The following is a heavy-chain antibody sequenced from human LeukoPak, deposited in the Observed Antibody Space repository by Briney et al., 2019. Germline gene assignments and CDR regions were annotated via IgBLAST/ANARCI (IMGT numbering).Heavy chain of an antibody. D-gene: IGHD2-21*01. Sequence: PGGSLRLSCAASGFTFSSYWMSWVRQAPGKGLEWVANIKQDGSEKYYVDSVKGRFTISRDNAKNSLYLQMNSLRAEDTAVYYCARQPRHSDYYYYYYMDVWGKGTTVTVSS. CDR2: IKQDGSEK. CDR1: GFTFSSYW. J-gene: IGHJ6*03. V-gene: IGHV3-7*01. CDR3: ARQPRHSDYYYYYYMDV.